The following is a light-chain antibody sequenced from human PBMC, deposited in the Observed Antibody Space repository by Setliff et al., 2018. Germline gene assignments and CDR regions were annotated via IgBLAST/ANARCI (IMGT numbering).Light chain of an antibody. J-gene: IGLJ1*01. V-gene: IGLV2-8*01. CDR2: EVT. Sequence: QSALAQPPSASGSPGQSVTISCTGTSRDVGGYNYVSWYQQHPGKAPKLLIYEVTKRPSGVPDRFSGSKSGNTASLTVSGLQAEDGADYYCNSYAASNKSVFGTGTKVTVL. CDR1: SRDVGGYNY. CDR3: NSYAASNKSV.